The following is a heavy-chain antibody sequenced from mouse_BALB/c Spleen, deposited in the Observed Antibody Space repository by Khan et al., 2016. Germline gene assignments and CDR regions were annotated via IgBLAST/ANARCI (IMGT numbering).Heavy chain of an antibody. CDR3: ARNPFFTEDFCAMDY. CDR2: IWGGGST. V-gene: IGHV2-6-4*01. J-gene: IGHJ4*01. D-gene: IGHD1-1*01. CDR1: GCSLSRYS. Sequence: QVQLKESGPGLVAPSQSLSITCTVSGCSLSRYSVHWVRQPPGKGLEWLGMIWGGGSTDYNSALKSRLSISKDNSKSQVFLKMNSLQTDDAAMYYCARNPFFTEDFCAMDYWGQGTSVTVSS.